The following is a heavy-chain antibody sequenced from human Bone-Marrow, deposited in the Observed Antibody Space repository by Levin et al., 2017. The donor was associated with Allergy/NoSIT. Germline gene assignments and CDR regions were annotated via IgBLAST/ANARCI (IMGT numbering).Heavy chain of an antibody. CDR1: GYKFTDYW. CDR3: ARCRTISGTPDFFDY. Sequence: GESLKISCEGSGYKFTDYWIGWVRQTPGIGLEWMGIIHPGDSDARYNPSFEGQVTVSADKSLNIAYLPWGSLKVSDTAMYYCARCRTISGTPDFFDYWGQGTLVTVSS. D-gene: IGHD2-21*01. V-gene: IGHV5-51*01. J-gene: IGHJ4*02. CDR2: IHPGDSDA.